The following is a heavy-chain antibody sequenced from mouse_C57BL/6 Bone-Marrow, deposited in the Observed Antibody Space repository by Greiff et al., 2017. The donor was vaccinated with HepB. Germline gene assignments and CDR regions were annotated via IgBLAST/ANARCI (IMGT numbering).Heavy chain of an antibody. V-gene: IGHV1-69*01. D-gene: IGHD4-1*01. J-gene: IGHJ3*01. CDR1: GYTFTSYW. CDR3: ARIETGTFAY. Sequence: VQLQQPGAELVMPGASVKLSCKASGYTFTSYWMHWVKQRPGQGLEWIGEIDPSDSYTNYNQKFKGKSTLTVDKSSSTAYMQLSSLTSEDSAVYYCARIETGTFAYWGQGTLVTVSA. CDR2: IDPSDSYT.